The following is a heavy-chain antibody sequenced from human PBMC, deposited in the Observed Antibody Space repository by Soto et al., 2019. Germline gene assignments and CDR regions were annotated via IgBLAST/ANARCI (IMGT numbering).Heavy chain of an antibody. CDR1: GDTFNSYA. J-gene: IGHJ5*02. CDR2: IIPIYGTA. D-gene: IGHD3-10*01. Sequence: QVQLVQSGAEVKKPGSSVKVACKASGDTFNSYAMNWVRQAPGQGLEWMGGIIPIYGTANYAQKFRGRVTITADESTSTAHMELSSLRSEDTAVYYCASVSGMGRVVIDNWFDPWGQVTLVTVST. CDR3: ASVSGMGRVVIDNWFDP. V-gene: IGHV1-69*01.